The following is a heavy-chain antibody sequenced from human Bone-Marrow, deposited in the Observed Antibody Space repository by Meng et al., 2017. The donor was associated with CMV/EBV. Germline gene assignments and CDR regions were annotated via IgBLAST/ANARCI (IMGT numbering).Heavy chain of an antibody. Sequence: GGSLRLSCTASGFSVSSYDMHWVRQATGKGLEWVSAIDTAGDTYYPDSVKGRFTVSRENAENSLYLQLNSLRAGDTAVYYCARIDSSGYNNWFDPWGQGTLVTVSS. CDR3: ARIDSSGYNNWFDP. J-gene: IGHJ5*02. CDR2: IDTAGDT. D-gene: IGHD3-22*01. V-gene: IGHV3-13*01. CDR1: GFSVSSYD.